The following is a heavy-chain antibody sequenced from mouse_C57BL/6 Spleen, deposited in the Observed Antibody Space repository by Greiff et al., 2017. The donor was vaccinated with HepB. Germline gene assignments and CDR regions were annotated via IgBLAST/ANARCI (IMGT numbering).Heavy chain of an antibody. CDR3: TTSPYNGDAMDY. CDR1: GFNIKDDY. CDR2: IDPENGDT. Sequence: EVKLQESGAELVRPGASVKLSCTASGFNIKDDYMHWVKQRPEQGLEWIGWIDPENGDTEYASKFQGKATITADTSSNTAYLQLSSLTSEDTAVYYCTTSPYNGDAMDYWGQGTSVTVSS. D-gene: IGHD1-3*01. V-gene: IGHV14-4*01. J-gene: IGHJ4*01.